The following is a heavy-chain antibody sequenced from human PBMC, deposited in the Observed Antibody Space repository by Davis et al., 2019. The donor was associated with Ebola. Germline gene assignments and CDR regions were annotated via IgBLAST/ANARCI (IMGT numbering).Heavy chain of an antibody. Sequence: GESLKISCAASGFTFSESWMAWVRQAPGKGLEWVSSISSRSSYIYYADSVKGRFTISRDNAKNSLYLQMNSLRAADTAVYYCARVAEGYDSSGYYYSDFDYWGQGTLVTVSS. CDR2: ISSRSSYI. D-gene: IGHD3-22*01. V-gene: IGHV3-21*01. J-gene: IGHJ4*02. CDR3: ARVAEGYDSSGYYYSDFDY. CDR1: GFTFSESW.